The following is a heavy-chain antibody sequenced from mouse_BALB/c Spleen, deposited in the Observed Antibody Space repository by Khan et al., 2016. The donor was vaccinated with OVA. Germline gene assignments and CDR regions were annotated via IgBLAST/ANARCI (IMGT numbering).Heavy chain of an antibody. CDR1: GYSITTDYA. V-gene: IGHV3-2*02. CDR3: ARSYGGDFDY. CDR2: ISYSGNT. Sequence: EVQLQESGPGLVKPSQSLSLTCTVTGYSITTDYAWNWIRQFPGSKLEWMGHISYSGNTKYNPSLKSRISITRDTSKNQFFLQLKSVTTEDTARYYCARSYGGDFDYWGQGTTLTVSS. D-gene: IGHD1-1*02. J-gene: IGHJ2*01.